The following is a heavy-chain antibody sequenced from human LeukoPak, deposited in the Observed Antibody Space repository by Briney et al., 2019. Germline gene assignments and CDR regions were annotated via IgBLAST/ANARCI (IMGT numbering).Heavy chain of an antibody. Sequence: ASVKVSCKASGYTFTSYGISWVRQAPGQGLEWMGWISAYNGNTNYAQKLQGRVTMTTDTSTSTAYMELRSLRSDDTAVYYCARVGVDIVIRGSFDYWGQGTLVTVSS. CDR2: ISAYNGNT. CDR1: GYTFTSYG. D-gene: IGHD5-12*01. CDR3: ARVGVDIVIRGSFDY. J-gene: IGHJ4*02. V-gene: IGHV1-18*01.